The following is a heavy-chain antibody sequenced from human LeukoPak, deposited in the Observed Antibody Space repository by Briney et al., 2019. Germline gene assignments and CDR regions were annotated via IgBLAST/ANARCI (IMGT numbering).Heavy chain of an antibody. Sequence: GASVKVSCKASGGTFSSYAISWVRQAPGQGLEWMGGIIPIFGTANYAQKFQGRVTITADESTSTAYMELRSLRSDDTAVYYCARSPHRGLLRYFDWLLWGQYYFDYWGQGTLVTVSS. J-gene: IGHJ4*02. D-gene: IGHD3-9*01. CDR1: GGTFSSYA. CDR2: IIPIFGTA. CDR3: ARSPHRGLLRYFDWLLWGQYYFDY. V-gene: IGHV1-69*13.